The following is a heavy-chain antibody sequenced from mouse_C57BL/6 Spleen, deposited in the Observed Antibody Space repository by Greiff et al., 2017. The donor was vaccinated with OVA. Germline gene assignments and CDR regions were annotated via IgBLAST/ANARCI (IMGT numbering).Heavy chain of an antibody. CDR1: GYSITSGYY. V-gene: IGHV3-6*01. CDR2: ISYDGSN. D-gene: IGHD2-12*01. Sequence: EVQLVESGPGLVKPSQSLSLTCSVTGYSITSGYYWNWLRQFPGNKLEWMGYISYDGSNNYNPSLKNRISITRDTSKNQFFLKLNSVTTEDTATYYCARGGDYYIDFDYWGQGTTLTVSS. CDR3: ARGGDYYIDFDY. J-gene: IGHJ2*01.